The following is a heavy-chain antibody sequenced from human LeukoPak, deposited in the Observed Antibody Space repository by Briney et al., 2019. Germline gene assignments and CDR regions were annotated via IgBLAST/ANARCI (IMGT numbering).Heavy chain of an antibody. CDR3: AKEYGDYVFYYYMDV. J-gene: IGHJ6*03. D-gene: IGHD4-17*01. CDR2: IRYDGSNK. CDR1: GFTFSSYG. Sequence: GGSLRLSCAASGFTFSSYGMHWVRQAPGKGLEWVAFIRYDGSNKYYADSVKGRFTISRDNSKNTLYPQMNSLRAEDTAVYYCAKEYGDYVFYYYMDVWGKGTTVTISS. V-gene: IGHV3-30*02.